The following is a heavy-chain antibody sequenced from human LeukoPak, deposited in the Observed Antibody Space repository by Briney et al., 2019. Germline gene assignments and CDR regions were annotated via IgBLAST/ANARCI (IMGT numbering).Heavy chain of an antibody. J-gene: IGHJ5*02. Sequence: GASVKVSCKVSGYTLTELSMNWVRQAPGKGLEWVSSISTSSTYIYYADSVKGRFTISRDNAKNSLYLQMNSLRAEDTAVYYCARDLNYHDSSGYYHWGQGTLVTVSS. V-gene: IGHV3-21*01. CDR3: ARDLNYHDSSGYYH. CDR1: GYTLTELS. CDR2: ISTSSTYI. D-gene: IGHD3-22*01.